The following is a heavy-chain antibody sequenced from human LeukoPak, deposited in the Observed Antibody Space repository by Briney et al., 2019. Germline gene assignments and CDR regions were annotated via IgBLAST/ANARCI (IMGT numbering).Heavy chain of an antibody. CDR3: AREGPGDQTVDI. V-gene: IGHV4-34*01. CDR1: GGSFSGYY. CDR2: INHSGST. J-gene: IGHJ3*02. Sequence: SETLSLTCAVYGGSFSGYYWSWIRQPPGKGLEWIGEINHSGSTNYNPSLKSRVTISVDTSKNQFSLKLSSVTAADTAVYYCAREGPGDQTVDIWGQGTMVTVSS. D-gene: IGHD7-27*01.